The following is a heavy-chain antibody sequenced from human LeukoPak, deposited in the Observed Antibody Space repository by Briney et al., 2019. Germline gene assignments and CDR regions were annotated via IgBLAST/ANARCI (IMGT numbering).Heavy chain of an antibody. Sequence: SETQSLTCTVSGYSISSGYYWGWIRQPPGKGLEWIGSIYHSGSTYYNPSLKSRVTISVDTSKNQFSLKLSSVTAADTAVYYCARDRSYCSGGSCSYYFDYWGQGTLVTVSS. V-gene: IGHV4-38-2*02. J-gene: IGHJ4*02. D-gene: IGHD2-15*01. CDR2: IYHSGST. CDR1: GYSISSGYY. CDR3: ARDRSYCSGGSCSYYFDY.